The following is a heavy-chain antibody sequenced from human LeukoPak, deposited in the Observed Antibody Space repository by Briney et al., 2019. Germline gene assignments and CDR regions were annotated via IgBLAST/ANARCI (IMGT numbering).Heavy chain of an antibody. CDR2: INTNTGNP. CDR3: ARDARACSSTSCYRWNWFDP. CDR1: GYTFTSYA. J-gene: IGHJ5*02. V-gene: IGHV7-4-1*02. Sequence: GASVKVSCKASGYTFTSYAMNWVRQAPGQGLEWMGWINTNTGNPTYAQGFTGRFVFSLDTPVSTAYLQISSLKAEDTAVYYCARDARACSSTSCYRWNWFDPWGQGTLVTVSS. D-gene: IGHD2-2*01.